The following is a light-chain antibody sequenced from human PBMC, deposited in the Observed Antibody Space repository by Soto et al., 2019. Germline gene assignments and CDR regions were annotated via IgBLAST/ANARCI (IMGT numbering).Light chain of an antibody. Sequence: EVVLTQSPATLSLSPGERATLSCRASQSVTNHLAWYQQKPGQTPRLLIYDASDRATGIPARFSGSGSGTDFTLTISVLEPEDFAVYYCQQRDSWPLTFGGGTKVDIK. CDR2: DAS. J-gene: IGKJ4*01. CDR1: QSVTNH. V-gene: IGKV3-11*01. CDR3: QQRDSWPLT.